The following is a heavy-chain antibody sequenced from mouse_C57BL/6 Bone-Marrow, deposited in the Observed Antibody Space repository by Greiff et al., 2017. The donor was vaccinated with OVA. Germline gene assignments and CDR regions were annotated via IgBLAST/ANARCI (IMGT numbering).Heavy chain of an antibody. D-gene: IGHD1-1*01. CDR2: ISNGGGST. CDR3: ARHPFYYYGSTWFAY. V-gene: IGHV5-12*01. Sequence: EVKVVESGGGLVQPGGSLKLSCAASGFTFSDYYMYWVRQTPEKRLEWVAYISNGGGSTYYPDTVKGRFTSSRDNAKNTLYLQMSRLKSEDTAMYDCARHPFYYYGSTWFAYWGQGTLVTVSA. CDR1: GFTFSDYY. J-gene: IGHJ3*01.